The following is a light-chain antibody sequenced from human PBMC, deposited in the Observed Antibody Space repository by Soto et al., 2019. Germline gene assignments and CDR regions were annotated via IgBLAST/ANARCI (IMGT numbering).Light chain of an antibody. Sequence: DIQMTQSPSTLSASVGDRVTITCRASQTINSWLAWYQQKPGKAPKLLIYDASSLESGVPSRFSGSGSGTESTLTISSLQPDDFATYYCQQYNSYWTFGQGSKVYI. V-gene: IGKV1-5*01. CDR2: DAS. CDR1: QTINSW. CDR3: QQYNSYWT. J-gene: IGKJ1*01.